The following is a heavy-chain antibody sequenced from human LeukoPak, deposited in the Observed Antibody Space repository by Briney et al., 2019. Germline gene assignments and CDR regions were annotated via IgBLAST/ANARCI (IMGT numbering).Heavy chain of an antibody. CDR2: IYYSGST. V-gene: IGHV4-39*01. Sequence: PSETPSLTCTVSGGSISSSSYYWGWIRQPPGKGLEWIGSIYYSGSTYYNPSLKSRVTISVDTSKNQFSLKLSSVTAADTAVYYCARRLGPSIAARQTDYWGQGTLVTVSS. CDR3: ARRLGPSIAARQTDY. J-gene: IGHJ4*02. CDR1: GGSISSSSYY. D-gene: IGHD6-6*01.